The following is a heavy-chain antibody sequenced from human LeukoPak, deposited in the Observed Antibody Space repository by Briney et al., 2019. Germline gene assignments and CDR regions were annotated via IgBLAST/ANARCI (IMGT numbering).Heavy chain of an antibody. V-gene: IGHV3-48*02. CDR2: INGRGSTI. CDR3: ARDPGLDY. J-gene: IGHJ4*02. Sequence: GGSLRLSCAASGFTFSSYWMNWVRQAPGKGLEWVSYINGRGSTIYYADSVKGRFTISRDNAKNSLYLQMNSLRDEDTAVYHCARDPGLDYWGQGTLVTVSS. CDR1: GFTFSSYW.